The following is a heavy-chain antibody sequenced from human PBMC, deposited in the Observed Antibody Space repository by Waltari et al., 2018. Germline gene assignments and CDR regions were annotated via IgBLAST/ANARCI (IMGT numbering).Heavy chain of an antibody. CDR1: GGSISRSNC. J-gene: IGHJ3*02. CDR2: IYHSGST. V-gene: IGHV4-4*02. D-gene: IGHD4-17*01. CDR3: ARQSGTTVTTEAFDI. Sequence: QVPLQVSVPGRVDPSGTLCLTCAVSGGSISRSNCWSWVRQPPGKGLEWIGEIYHSGSTNYNPSLKSRVTISVDKSKNQFSLKLSSVTAADTAVYYCARQSGTTVTTEAFDIWGQGTMVTVSS.